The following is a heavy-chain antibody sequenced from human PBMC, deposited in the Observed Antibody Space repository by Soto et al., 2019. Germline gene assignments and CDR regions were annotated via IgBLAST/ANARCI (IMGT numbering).Heavy chain of an antibody. J-gene: IGHJ4*02. V-gene: IGHV3-21*01. CDR1: GFTFSSYS. CDR3: AREDSTTSRGADY. D-gene: IGHD6-13*01. Sequence: EVQLVESGGGLVKPGGSLRLSCAASGFTFSSYSMNWVRQAPGKGLEWVSSISSSSSYIYYADSVKGRFTISRDNAKNSLYLKNNRLGAEDTAVYYCAREDSTTSRGADYWGQGTLVTVSS. CDR2: ISSSSSYI.